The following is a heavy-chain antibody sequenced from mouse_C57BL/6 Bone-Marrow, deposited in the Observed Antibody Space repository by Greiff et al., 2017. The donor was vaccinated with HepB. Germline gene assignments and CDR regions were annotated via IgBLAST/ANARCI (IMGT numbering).Heavy chain of an antibody. J-gene: IGHJ2*01. V-gene: IGHV1-82*01. CDR3: ARSDYYGPFDY. Sequence: QVQLQQSGPELVKPGASVKISCKASGYAFSSSWMNWVKQRPGKGLEWIGRIYPGDGDTNYNGTFKGKATLTADKSSRTAYMQLSSLTSEDSAVYFCARSDYYGPFDYWGQGTTLTVSA. D-gene: IGHD1-1*01. CDR2: IYPGDGDT. CDR1: GYAFSSSW.